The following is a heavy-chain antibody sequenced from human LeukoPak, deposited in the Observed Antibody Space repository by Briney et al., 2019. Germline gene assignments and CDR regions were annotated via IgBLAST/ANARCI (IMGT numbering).Heavy chain of an antibody. J-gene: IGHJ4*02. CDR2: IYYSGST. V-gene: IGHV4-59*06. CDR3: ARLSAAGPYTLDY. Sequence: SETLSLTCTVSGGSISSYYWSWIRQPPGKGLEWIGYIYYSGSTYYNPSLKSRVSISVDTSKNQFSLNLGSVTAADTAVYYCARLSAAGPYTLDYWGQGTLVTVSS. D-gene: IGHD6-13*01. CDR1: GGSISSYY.